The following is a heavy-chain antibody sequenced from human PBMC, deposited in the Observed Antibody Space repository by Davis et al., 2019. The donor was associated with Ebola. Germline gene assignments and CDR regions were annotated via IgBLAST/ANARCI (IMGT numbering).Heavy chain of an antibody. CDR2: VSPSGDT. CDR3: ARTAKTAISESGLGYTYLDP. D-gene: IGHD5-18*01. J-gene: IGHJ5*02. CDR1: GGSSSAYF. Sequence: SETLSLTCAVSGGSSSAYFWSWVRQSPGKGLEWIGQVSPSGDTDYNPSVKTRVTLSVDTSQNQFSLKIDSVTAADTAVYYCARTAKTAISESGLGYTYLDPWGQGTLVTVAS. V-gene: IGHV4-34*01.